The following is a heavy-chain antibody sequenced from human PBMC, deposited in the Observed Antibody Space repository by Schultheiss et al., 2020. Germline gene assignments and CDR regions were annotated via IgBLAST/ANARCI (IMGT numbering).Heavy chain of an antibody. CDR2: ISGSGGST. D-gene: IGHD4-17*01. J-gene: IGHJ4*02. CDR1: GFTFSNYA. V-gene: IGHV3-23*01. CDR3: AKGRTGRTVTETFDY. Sequence: GESLKISCAASGFTFSNYAMSWVRQAPGKGLEWVSVISGSGGSTYYADSVKGRFTISRDNSKNTLYLQMNSLRAEDTAVYYCAKGRTGRTVTETFDYWGQGTLVTVSS.